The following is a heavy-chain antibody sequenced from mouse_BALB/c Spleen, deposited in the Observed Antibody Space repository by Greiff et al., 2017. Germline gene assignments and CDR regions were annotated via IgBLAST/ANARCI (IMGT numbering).Heavy chain of an antibody. J-gene: IGHJ2*01. V-gene: IGHV5-6-5*01. CDR3: ARGGDGYYYFDY. Sequence: EVQGVESGGGLVKPGGSLKLSCAASGFTFSSYAMSWVRQTPEKRLEWVASISSGGSTYYPDSVKGRFTISRDNARNILYLQMSSLRSEDTAMYYCARGGDGYYYFDYWGQGTTLTVSS. CDR1: GFTFSSYA. CDR2: ISSGGST. D-gene: IGHD2-3*01.